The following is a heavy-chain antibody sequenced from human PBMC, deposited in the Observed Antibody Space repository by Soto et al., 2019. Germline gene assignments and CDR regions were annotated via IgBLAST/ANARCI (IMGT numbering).Heavy chain of an antibody. V-gene: IGHV4-34*01. D-gene: IGHD3-22*01. CDR2: ISHGGIT. CDR1: GGSFTDYF. Sequence: SETLSLTCAFYGGSFTDYFWSWMRQPPGKGLEWIGEISHGGITKYNPSLKSRVTISIDTSKNQFSLELGSVTAADTAVYYCASGRYYTWTFGGQGTLVTVSS. CDR3: ASGRYYTWTF. J-gene: IGHJ4*02.